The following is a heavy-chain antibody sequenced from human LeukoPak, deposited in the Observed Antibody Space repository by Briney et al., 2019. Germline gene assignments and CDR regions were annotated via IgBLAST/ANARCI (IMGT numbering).Heavy chain of an antibody. CDR3: ARWLQSLIYFDY. J-gene: IGHJ4*02. V-gene: IGHV3-30*14. CDR2: ISYDGGNK. Sequence: GRSLRLSCAASGFTFSSYAMHWVRQAPGKGLEWVAVISYDGGNKYYADSVKGRFTISRDNSKNTLYLQMNSLRAEDTAVYYCARWLQSLIYFDYWGQGTLVTVSS. D-gene: IGHD5-24*01. CDR1: GFTFSSYA.